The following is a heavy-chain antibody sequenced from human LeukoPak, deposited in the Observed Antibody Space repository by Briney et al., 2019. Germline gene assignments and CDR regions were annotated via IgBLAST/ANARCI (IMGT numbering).Heavy chain of an antibody. J-gene: IGHJ4*02. CDR2: IRNDGTER. D-gene: IGHD6-13*01. V-gene: IGHV3-7*01. Sequence: GGSLRLSCAASGFTFSSYWMSWVRQAPGKGLEWVANIRNDGTERYYLDSLEGRFTISRDNAENSLYLQMRNLRVDDTAVYYCARDVRAPSNSAAGTIHWGQGTLVTVSS. CDR1: GFTFSSYW. CDR3: ARDVRAPSNSAAGTIH.